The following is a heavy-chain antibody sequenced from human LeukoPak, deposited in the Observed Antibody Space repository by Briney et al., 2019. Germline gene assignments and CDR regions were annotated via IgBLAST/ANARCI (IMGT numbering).Heavy chain of an antibody. V-gene: IGHV3-30*18. CDR3: AKDRYGSGNNYLDA. CDR1: GFSFSSYA. CDR2: MSYAGTKE. J-gene: IGHJ4*02. D-gene: IGHD3-10*01. Sequence: GRSLRLSCAASGFSFSSYAMHWVRQAPAKGLEWVAFMSYAGTKEHYADSVKGRFTISRDNSMNTLYLQINSLGPEDTAVYYCAKDRYGSGNNYLDAWGQGTLVTVSS.